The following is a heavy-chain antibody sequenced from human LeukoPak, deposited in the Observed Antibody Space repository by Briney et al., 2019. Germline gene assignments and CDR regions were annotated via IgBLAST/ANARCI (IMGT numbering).Heavy chain of an antibody. V-gene: IGHV3-7*01. J-gene: IGHJ3*02. CDR1: GFTFRNYW. D-gene: IGHD6-6*01. Sequence: GGSLRLSCAASGFTFRNYWMSWVRQAPGKGLEWVANIKQDGSEKYYVDSVKGRFTISRDNAKNSLYLQMNSLRAEDTAVYYCARDWSSSDAFDIWGQGTMVTVSS. CDR2: IKQDGSEK. CDR3: ARDWSSSDAFDI.